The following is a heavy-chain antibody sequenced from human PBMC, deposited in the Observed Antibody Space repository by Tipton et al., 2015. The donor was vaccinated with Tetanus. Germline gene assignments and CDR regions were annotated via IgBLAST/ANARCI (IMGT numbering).Heavy chain of an antibody. Sequence: LRLSCTVSSGSIGSDDFWWGWIRQPPGKGLEWIGNIYYSGDTYYNPSLESRVTISVDPSKNQFSLRLTSVTAAGTAMYYCARQMGAGVWAMDVWGQGTTVTVSS. CDR2: IYYSGDT. CDR3: ARQMGAGVWAMDV. CDR1: SGSIGSDDFW. V-gene: IGHV4-39*01. J-gene: IGHJ6*02. D-gene: IGHD3-10*01.